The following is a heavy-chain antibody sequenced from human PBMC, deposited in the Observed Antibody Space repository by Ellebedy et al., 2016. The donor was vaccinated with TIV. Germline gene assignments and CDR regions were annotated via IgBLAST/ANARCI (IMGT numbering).Heavy chain of an antibody. CDR3: ATYGSGTYASFDK. D-gene: IGHD3-10*01. CDR1: GYTFNNFY. V-gene: IGHV1-46*02. CDR2: IDPSGGGT. J-gene: IGHJ4*02. Sequence: ASVKVSCKASGYTFNNFYMHWVRQAPGQGLEWMGIIDPSGGGTTYAQKFQGRLNVTRDTSTSTVYMELSGLRCDDTAAYYCATYGSGTYASFDKWGPGTLVSVSS.